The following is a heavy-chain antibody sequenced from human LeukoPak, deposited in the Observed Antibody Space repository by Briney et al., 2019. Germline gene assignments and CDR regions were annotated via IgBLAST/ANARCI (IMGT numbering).Heavy chain of an antibody. CDR2: ISYDGSNE. D-gene: IGHD2-21*01. CDR3: ARVGTAYCGGDCFIDY. J-gene: IGHJ4*02. CDR1: GFTFSSYA. Sequence: TGGSLRLSCAASGFTFSSYALHWVRQAPGKGLEWVALISYDGSNEYYADSVKGRFTLSRANSKNTLYLQINSLRAEDTAVYYCARVGTAYCGGDCFIDYWGQGTLVTVSS. V-gene: IGHV3-30-3*01.